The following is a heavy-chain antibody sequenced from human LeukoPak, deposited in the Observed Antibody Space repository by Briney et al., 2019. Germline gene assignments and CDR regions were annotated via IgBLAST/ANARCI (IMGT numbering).Heavy chain of an antibody. CDR2: INPNSGGT. D-gene: IGHD2-21*02. J-gene: IGHJ4*02. CDR3: AREMEILAYCGGDCYSAHDY. V-gene: IGHV1-2*02. Sequence: ASVKVSCKASGYTFTGYYMHWVRQAPGQGLEWMGWINPNSGGTNYAQKFQGRVTMTRDTSISTAYMELSRLRSDDTAVYYCAREMEILAYCGGDCYSAHDYWGQGTLVTVSS. CDR1: GYTFTGYY.